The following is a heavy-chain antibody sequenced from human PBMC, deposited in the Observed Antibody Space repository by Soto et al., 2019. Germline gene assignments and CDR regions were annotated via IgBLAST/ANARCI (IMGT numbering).Heavy chain of an antibody. CDR3: AKKGRWSGWPLDY. CDR1: GFTFSSYG. V-gene: IGHV3-30*18. D-gene: IGHD6-19*01. CDR2: ISYDGSNK. J-gene: IGHJ4*02. Sequence: GGSLRLSCAASGFTFSSYGMHWVRQAPGKGLEWVAVISYDGSNKYYADSVKGRFTISRDNSKNTLYLQMNSLRAEDTAVYYCAKKGRWSGWPLDYWGQGTLVTVSS.